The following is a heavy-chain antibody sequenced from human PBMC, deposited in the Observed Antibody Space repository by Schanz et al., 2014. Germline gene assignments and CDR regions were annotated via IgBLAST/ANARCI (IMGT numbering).Heavy chain of an antibody. D-gene: IGHD6-13*01. CDR3: ATASSPVREAGAGSSFHL. Sequence: EVQLVESGGTLVRPGGSLRLSCAASTFTFSSDWMSWVRQAPGKGLEWLGRIKSKTDGETTDYAAPVKGRFSISRDDSQSTLYLQMNSLKIEDTAVYYCATASSPVREAGAGSSFHLWGQGTLVTVSP. CDR2: IKSKTDGETT. V-gene: IGHV3-15*02. J-gene: IGHJ5*02. CDR1: TFTFSSDW.